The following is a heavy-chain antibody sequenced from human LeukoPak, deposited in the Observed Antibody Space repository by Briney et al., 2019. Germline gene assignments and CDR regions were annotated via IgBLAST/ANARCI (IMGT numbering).Heavy chain of an antibody. V-gene: IGHV1-2*02. D-gene: IGHD3-22*01. CDR2: INPYSVGT. Sequence: ASVKVSCKASGYSFTGYYMHWVRQAPGQGLEWMGWINPYSVGTNYAQKFQGRVTITRNTSISTAYMELSSLRSEDTAVYYCARGTYYYDSSGYYFPPDKDAFDIWGQGTMVTVSS. CDR1: GYSFTGYY. J-gene: IGHJ3*02. CDR3: ARGTYYYDSSGYYFPPDKDAFDI.